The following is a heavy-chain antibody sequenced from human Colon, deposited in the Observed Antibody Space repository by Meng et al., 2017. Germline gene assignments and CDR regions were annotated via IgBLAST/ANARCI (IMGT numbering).Heavy chain of an antibody. Sequence: GGSLRLSCAASGFTFSGSTINWVRQATGKGLEWVGRIRNKANTYATTYAASIEGRFTISRDDSKNTAYLQMNSLKTEDAAVYYCATAGNIGYWGQGTLVTVSS. CDR2: IRNKANTYAT. CDR3: ATAGNIGY. CDR1: GFTFSGST. D-gene: IGHD3-10*01. V-gene: IGHV3-73*01. J-gene: IGHJ4*02.